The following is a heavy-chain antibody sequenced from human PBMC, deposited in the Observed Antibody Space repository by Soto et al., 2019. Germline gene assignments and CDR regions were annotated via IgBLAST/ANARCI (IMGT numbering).Heavy chain of an antibody. CDR1: GYTFTSYG. D-gene: IGHD5-18*01. CDR2: ISAYNGNT. CDR3: ARVMKDTAMVIQDYYYGMDV. Sequence: WASVKVSCKASGYTFTSYGSSGVRQAPGQGLEWMGWISAYNGNTNYAQKLQGRVTMTTDTSTSTAYMELRSLRSDDTAVYYCARVMKDTAMVIQDYYYGMDVWGQRTTLTVSS. J-gene: IGHJ6*02. V-gene: IGHV1-18*04.